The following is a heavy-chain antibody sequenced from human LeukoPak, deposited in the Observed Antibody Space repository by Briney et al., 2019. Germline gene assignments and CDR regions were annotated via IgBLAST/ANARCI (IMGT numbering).Heavy chain of an antibody. V-gene: IGHV3-9*01. J-gene: IGHJ6*03. CDR1: GFTFDDYA. CDR3: AKDELLGIPYYYYYYYMDV. Sequence: GRSLRLSCAASGFTFDDYAMHWVRQAPGKGLEWVSGISWNSGSIGYADSVKGRFTISRDNAKNSLYLQMNSLRAEDTAVYYCAKDELLGIPYYYYYYYMDVWGKGTTVTVSS. CDR2: ISWNSGSI. D-gene: IGHD7-27*01.